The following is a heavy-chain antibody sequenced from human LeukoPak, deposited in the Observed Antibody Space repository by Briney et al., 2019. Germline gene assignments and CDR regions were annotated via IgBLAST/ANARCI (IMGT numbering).Heavy chain of an antibody. V-gene: IGHV3-53*01. J-gene: IGHJ3*02. CDR2: IYSGGST. Sequence: GGSLRLSCAASGFTVSSNYMSWVRQAPGKGLEWVSVIYSGGSTYYADSVKGRFTISRDNSKNTLYLQMNSLRAEDTAVYYCARVVVVAAPDAFDIWGQGTMVTASS. CDR3: ARVVVVAAPDAFDI. D-gene: IGHD2-15*01. CDR1: GFTVSSNY.